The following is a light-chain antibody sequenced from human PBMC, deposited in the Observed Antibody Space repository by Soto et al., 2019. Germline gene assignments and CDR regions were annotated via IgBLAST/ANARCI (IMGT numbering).Light chain of an antibody. CDR1: PGFRGD. CDR3: LQHNTFRWT. CDR2: STS. V-gene: IGKV1-17*01. Sequence: DIQMTQSPSYLSVSVGDIVTITCRASPGFRGDLGWYQQKPGKAPKRLIYSTSRLQSGVPSRFSGSGSGTEFTLTISSLQPEDFATYYCLQHNTFRWTFGQGTKVEIK. J-gene: IGKJ1*01.